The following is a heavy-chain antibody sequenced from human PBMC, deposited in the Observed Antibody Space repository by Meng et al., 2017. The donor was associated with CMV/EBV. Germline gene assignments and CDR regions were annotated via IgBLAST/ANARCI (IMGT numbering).Heavy chain of an antibody. Sequence: ASVKVSCKASGHTFTSYGISWVRQAPGQGLEWMGWISAYNGNTNYAQKLQGRVTMTTDTSTSTAYMELRSLRSDDTAVYYCARDGYCSSTSCPAGNAFDIWGQGTMVTVSS. D-gene: IGHD2-2*03. CDR3: ARDGYCSSTSCPAGNAFDI. CDR1: GHTFTSYG. J-gene: IGHJ3*02. CDR2: ISAYNGNT. V-gene: IGHV1-18*01.